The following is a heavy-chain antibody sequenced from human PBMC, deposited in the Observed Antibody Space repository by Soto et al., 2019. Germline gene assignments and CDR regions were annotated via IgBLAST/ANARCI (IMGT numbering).Heavy chain of an antibody. Sequence: ASVKISCKASGYTFTSYYMHWVRQAPGQGLEWMGIINPSGGSTSYAQKFQGRVTMTRDTSTSTVYMELSSLRSEDTAVYYCVRDTRIWSGYDSYYYYGMDVWGQGTTVTVSS. CDR2: INPSGGST. J-gene: IGHJ6*02. CDR3: VRDTRIWSGYDSYYYYGMDV. D-gene: IGHD5-12*01. V-gene: IGHV1-46*01. CDR1: GYTFTSYY.